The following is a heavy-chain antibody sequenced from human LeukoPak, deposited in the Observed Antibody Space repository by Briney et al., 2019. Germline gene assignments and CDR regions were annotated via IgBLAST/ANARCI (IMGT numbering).Heavy chain of an antibody. V-gene: IGHV4-39*01. J-gene: IGHJ4*02. D-gene: IGHD3-16*01. Sequence: SETLSLTCTVSGGSISSSSYYWGWIRQPPGKGLEWIGSIYYSGSTYYNPSLKSRVTISVDTSKNQFSLKLSSVTAADTAVYYCARVGGSSAHFDYWSQGTLVTVSS. CDR1: GGSISSSSYY. CDR2: IYYSGST. CDR3: ARVGGSSAHFDY.